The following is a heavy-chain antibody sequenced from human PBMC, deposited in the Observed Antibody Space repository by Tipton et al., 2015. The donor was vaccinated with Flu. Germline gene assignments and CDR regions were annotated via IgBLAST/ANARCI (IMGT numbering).Heavy chain of an antibody. V-gene: IGHV3-48*03. J-gene: IGHJ4*02. CDR1: GFTFSNYE. CDR2: ISSSASTI. D-gene: IGHD7-27*01. CDR3: ATLTGDDY. Sequence: QLVQSGGGLVQPGGSLRLSCAASGFTFSNYEMNWVHQAPGKGLEWLSYISSSASTISYADSVRGRFTISRDNAKNSLYLQLNSLRAEDTALYYCATLTGDDYWGQGDVVTVSS.